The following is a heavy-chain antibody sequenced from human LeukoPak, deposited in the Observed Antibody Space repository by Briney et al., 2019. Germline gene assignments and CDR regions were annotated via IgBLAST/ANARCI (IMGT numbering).Heavy chain of an antibody. D-gene: IGHD2-2*01. CDR3: ARVPYCSSTSGYGGNLDY. CDR2: ISAYNGNT. V-gene: IGHV1-18*01. J-gene: IGHJ4*02. Sequence: ASVKVSCKASGYTFTSYGISWVRQAPGQGLEWMGWISAYNGNTNYAQKLQGRVTMTTDTSTSTAYMELRSLRSDDTAVYYCARVPYCSSTSGYGGNLDYWGQGPLVTVSS. CDR1: GYTFTSYG.